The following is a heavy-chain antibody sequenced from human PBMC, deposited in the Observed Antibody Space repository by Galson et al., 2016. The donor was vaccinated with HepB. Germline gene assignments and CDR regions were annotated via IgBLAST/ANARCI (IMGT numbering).Heavy chain of an antibody. CDR3: ARVQTLVTIFGDYGMDV. D-gene: IGHD3-3*01. CDR2: ISHSGNTR. CDR1: GFSFNDFY. J-gene: IGHJ6*02. V-gene: IGHV3-11*04. Sequence: SLRLSCAASGFSFNDFYMSWIRQPPGKALEWISYISHSGNTREYADSVKGRFTVSRDNSKNTLYLQMNSLRADDTALYYCARVQTLVTIFGDYGMDVWGQGTTVTVSS.